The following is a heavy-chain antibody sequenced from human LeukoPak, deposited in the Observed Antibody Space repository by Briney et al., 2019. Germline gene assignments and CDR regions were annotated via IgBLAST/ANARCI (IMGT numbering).Heavy chain of an antibody. D-gene: IGHD3-16*01. V-gene: IGHV4-61*02. CDR2: IYTSGST. CDR3: ARWSIRGSLFDY. J-gene: IGHJ4*02. CDR1: GGSISSSSYY. Sequence: SETLSLTCTVSGGSISSSSYYWSWIRQPAGKGLEWIGRIYTSGSTNYNPSLKSRVTISVDTSKNQFSLKLSSVTAADTAVYYCARWSIRGSLFDYWGQGTLVTVSS.